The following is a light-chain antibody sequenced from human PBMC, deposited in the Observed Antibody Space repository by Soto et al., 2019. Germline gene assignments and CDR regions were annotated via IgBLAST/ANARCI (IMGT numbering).Light chain of an antibody. J-gene: IGLJ3*02. CDR2: EVS. CDR1: SSDVGNYKY. CDR3: SSYAGSNNWV. V-gene: IGLV2-8*01. Sequence: QSALTQSPSASGSPGQSVTISCTGTSSDVGNYKYVSWYQQHRGKAPKLMIYEVSKRPSGVPDRFSGSKSGNTASLTVSGLQAEDEADYYCSSYAGSNNWVFGGGTKLTVL.